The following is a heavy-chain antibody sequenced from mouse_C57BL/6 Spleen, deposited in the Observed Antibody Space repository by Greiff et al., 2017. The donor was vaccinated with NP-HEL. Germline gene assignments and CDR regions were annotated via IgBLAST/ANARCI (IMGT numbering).Heavy chain of an antibody. V-gene: IGHV5-4*01. CDR1: GFTFSSYA. CDR3: ARDPGAYQYYFDY. D-gene: IGHD2-10*01. CDR2: ISDGGSYT. Sequence: EVKLVESGGGLVKPGGSLKLSCAASGFTFSSYAMSWVRQTPEKRLEWVATISDGGSYTYYPDNVKGRFTISRDNAKNNLYLQMSHLKSEDTAMYYCARDPGAYQYYFDYWGQGTTLTVSS. J-gene: IGHJ2*01.